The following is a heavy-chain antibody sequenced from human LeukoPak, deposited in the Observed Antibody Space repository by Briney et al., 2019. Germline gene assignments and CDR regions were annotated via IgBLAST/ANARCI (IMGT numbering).Heavy chain of an antibody. J-gene: IGHJ4*02. CDR1: GFTFSSYA. V-gene: IGHV3-23*01. CDR2: ISGSGGST. CDR3: AKDIAFVVPAATEDNFDY. Sequence: GGSLRLSCAASGFTFSSYAMSWVRQAPGKGLEWVSAISGSGGSTYYADSVKGRFTISRDNSKNTLYLQMNSLRAEDTAVYYCAKDIAFVVPAATEDNFDYWGQGTLVTVSS. D-gene: IGHD2-2*01.